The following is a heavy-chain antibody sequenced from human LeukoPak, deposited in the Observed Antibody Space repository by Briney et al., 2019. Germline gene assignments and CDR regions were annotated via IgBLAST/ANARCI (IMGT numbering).Heavy chain of an antibody. CDR2: ISGSGGNT. V-gene: IGHV3-23*01. Sequence: GGSLRLSCAASGFTFSSYSMNWVRQAPGKGLEWVSGISGSGGNTYYADSVKGRFTISRDNSKNTLYLQMNSLRAEDTAVYYCAKVRYYYDSSGYLDYWGQGTLVTVSS. D-gene: IGHD3-22*01. CDR1: GFTFSSYS. J-gene: IGHJ4*02. CDR3: AKVRYYYDSSGYLDY.